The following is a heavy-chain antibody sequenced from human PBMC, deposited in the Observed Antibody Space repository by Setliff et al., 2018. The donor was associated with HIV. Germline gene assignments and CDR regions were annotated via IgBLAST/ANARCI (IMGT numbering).Heavy chain of an antibody. V-gene: IGHV1-8*01. CDR2: MNPKSGNT. CDR3: ARGYCSNTSCYGIYYFDN. CDR1: GYNSTSHD. D-gene: IGHD2-2*01. J-gene: IGHJ4*02. Sequence: ASVKVSCKASGYNSTSHDINWVRQAPGQGLEWMGWMNPKSGNTGYARKFQGRVTMTRKTTISTAYMELRSLRSDDTAVYYCARGYCSNTSCYGIYYFDNWGQGTPVTVSS.